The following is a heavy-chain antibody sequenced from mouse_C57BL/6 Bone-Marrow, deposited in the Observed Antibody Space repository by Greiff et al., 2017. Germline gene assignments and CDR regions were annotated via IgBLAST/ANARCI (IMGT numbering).Heavy chain of an antibody. D-gene: IGHD1-1*01. V-gene: IGHV5S21*01. CDR2: ISSGGDYI. Sequence: EVKLVESGEGLVKPGGSLKLSCAASGFTFSSYAMSWVRQTPEKRLEWVAYISSGGDYIYYADTVKGRFTISRDNARNTLYLQMSSLKSEDTAMYYSVTTVVDYAMDYWGQGTSVTVSS. J-gene: IGHJ4*01. CDR1: GFTFSSYA. CDR3: VTTVVDYAMDY.